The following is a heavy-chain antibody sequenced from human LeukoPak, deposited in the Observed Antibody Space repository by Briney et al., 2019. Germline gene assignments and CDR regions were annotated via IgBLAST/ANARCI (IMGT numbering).Heavy chain of an antibody. CDR1: GYTFTGYY. CDR3: ASPSCDSTSCYGWFDP. J-gene: IGHJ5*02. D-gene: IGHD2-2*01. V-gene: IGHV1-2*02. CDR2: INPNSGGT. Sequence: ASVKVSCKASGYTFTGYYMHWVRQAPGQGLEWMGWINPNSGGTNYAQKFQGRVTMTRDTPISTAYMELSRLRSDDTAVYYCASPSCDSTSCYGWFDPWGQGTLVTVSS.